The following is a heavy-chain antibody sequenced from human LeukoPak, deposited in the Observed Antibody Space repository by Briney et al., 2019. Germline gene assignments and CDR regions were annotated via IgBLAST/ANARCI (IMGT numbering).Heavy chain of an antibody. V-gene: IGHV3-7*03. CDR2: VNRDGSET. CDR1: GFALSSHW. J-gene: IGHJ6*02. CDR3: ARNNGMDV. Sequence: GGSLRLSCAASGFALSSHWMTWVRQVPGRGPEWVAKVNRDGSETYYLDSVKGRFTISKDNSKNSLYLQMNSLRAEDTALYHCARNNGMDVWGQGTTVIVSS.